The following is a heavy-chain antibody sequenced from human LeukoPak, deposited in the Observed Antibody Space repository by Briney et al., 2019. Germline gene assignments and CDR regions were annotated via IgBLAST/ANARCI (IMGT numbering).Heavy chain of an antibody. J-gene: IGHJ4*02. D-gene: IGHD5-12*01. CDR2: IYYSGTT. V-gene: IGHV4-31*03. CDR3: ARDSGYASDY. CDR1: GGSISSGGYY. Sequence: SQTLSLTCTVSGGSISSGGYYWRWIRQHPGRGLEWIGYIYYSGTTYYNPALKSRVTISVDTSKNQFSLKLSSVTAADTAVYYCARDSGYASDYWGQGTLVTVSS.